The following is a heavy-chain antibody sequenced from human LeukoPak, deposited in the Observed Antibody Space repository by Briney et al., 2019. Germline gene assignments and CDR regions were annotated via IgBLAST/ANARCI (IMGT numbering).Heavy chain of an antibody. CDR2: MNPNSGNT. Sequence: ASVKVSCKASGYTFTSYDINWVRQATGQGLEWMGWMNPNSGNTGYAQKFQGRVTMTRNTSISTAYMALSSLRSEDTAVYYCARGKRGSSRWYHPGGYWGQGTLVTVSS. J-gene: IGHJ4*02. D-gene: IGHD6-13*01. V-gene: IGHV1-8*01. CDR3: ARGKRGSSRWYHPGGY. CDR1: GYTFTSYD.